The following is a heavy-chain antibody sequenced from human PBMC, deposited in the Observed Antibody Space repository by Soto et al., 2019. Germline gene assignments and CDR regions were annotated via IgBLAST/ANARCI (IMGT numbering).Heavy chain of an antibody. D-gene: IGHD6-25*01. CDR3: AREGGAAPGARREWYLDL. V-gene: IGHV1-2*02. J-gene: IGHJ2*01. Sequence: QVHLVQSGAEVKKPGAAVTVSCKTSGYTLTDYYMHWVRQAPGQGLEWMAWINPHTGDTGIAERFQGRVRMTRDTSTNTAHMGLTRLTSDDTAVYYCAREGGAAPGARREWYLDLWGRGSLVTVS. CDR1: GYTLTDYY. CDR2: INPHTGDT.